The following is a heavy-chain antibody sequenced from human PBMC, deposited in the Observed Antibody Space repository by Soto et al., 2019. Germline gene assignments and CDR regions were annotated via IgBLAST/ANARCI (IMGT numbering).Heavy chain of an antibody. CDR3: ARDRWFGHFDS. Sequence: QVQLQESGPGLVKPSETLSLTCTVSGGSISSGGYYWSWIRQHPGKGLEWIGYIFYSGSTYYNPSLSSRVTISVDTSKNQFSLNLSSVPAADTAVYYCARDRWFGHFDSCGQGTVVTVSS. CDR1: GGSISSGGYY. CDR2: IFYSGST. J-gene: IGHJ4*02. V-gene: IGHV4-31*03. D-gene: IGHD3-10*01.